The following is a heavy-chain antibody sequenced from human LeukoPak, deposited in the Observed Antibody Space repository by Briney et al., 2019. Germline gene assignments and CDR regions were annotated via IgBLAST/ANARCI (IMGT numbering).Heavy chain of an antibody. CDR3: ARDYSGSYSWFDP. CDR2: IYYSGST. Sequence: PSETLSLTCTVSGGSISTSSYYWGWIRQPPGEGLEWIGSIYYSGSTYYNPSLKSRVTISVDTSKNQFSLKLSSVTAADTAVYYCARDYSGSYSWFDPWGQGTLVTVSS. D-gene: IGHD1-26*01. CDR1: GGSISTSSYY. V-gene: IGHV4-39*07. J-gene: IGHJ5*02.